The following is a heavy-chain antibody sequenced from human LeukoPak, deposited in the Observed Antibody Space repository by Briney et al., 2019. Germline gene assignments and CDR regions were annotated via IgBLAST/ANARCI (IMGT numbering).Heavy chain of an antibody. V-gene: IGHV4-34*01. J-gene: IGHJ2*01. CDR3: ARVVIRRFDL. Sequence: PSETLSLTCAVYGGSFSGYYWSWTRQPPGKGLEWIGEINHSGSTNYNPSLKSRVTISVDTSKNQFSLKLSSVTAADTAVYYCARVVIRRFDLWGRGTLVTVSS. CDR2: INHSGST. CDR1: GGSFSGYY. D-gene: IGHD4-17*01.